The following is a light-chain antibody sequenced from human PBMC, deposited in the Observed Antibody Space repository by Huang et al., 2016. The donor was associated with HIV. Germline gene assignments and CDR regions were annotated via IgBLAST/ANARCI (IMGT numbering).Light chain of an antibody. J-gene: IGKJ2*01. CDR2: MGS. CDR3: MQTQQTPYT. V-gene: IGKV2-28*01. CDR1: QSILHSNGYNY. Sequence: DIVMTQSPLSLPVTPGEPASISCRSSQSILHSNGYNYLDWYVQKPGQSPQLLIYMGSNRASGVPDRISGSGSGVEFTLKISRVEAEDVGVYYCMQTQQTPYTFGPGTKLEIK.